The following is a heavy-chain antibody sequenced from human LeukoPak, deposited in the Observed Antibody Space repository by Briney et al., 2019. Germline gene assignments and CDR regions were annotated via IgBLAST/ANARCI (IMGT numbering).Heavy chain of an antibody. D-gene: IGHD2-2*01. CDR2: IYYSGST. Sequence: SETLSLTCTVSGGSISSTNYYWGWIRQPPGKGLEWIGNIYYSGSTYYNPSLRSRVTMSVDTSKNQFSLKLSSVTAADTALYFCARIPTNAVPAAHNGFDIWGQGTMVTVSS. V-gene: IGHV4-39*01. CDR1: GGSISSTNYY. CDR3: ARIPTNAVPAAHNGFDI. J-gene: IGHJ3*02.